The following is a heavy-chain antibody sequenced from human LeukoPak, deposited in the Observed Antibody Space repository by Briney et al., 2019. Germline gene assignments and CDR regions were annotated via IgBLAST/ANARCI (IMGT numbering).Heavy chain of an antibody. CDR2: IYHSGST. J-gene: IGHJ4*02. CDR1: GYSISSGYY. CDR3: ARDPSGYDPMFFDY. Sequence: SETLSLTCTVSGYSISSGYYWGWIRQPPGKGLEWIGSIYHSGSTYYNPSLKSRVTISVGTSKNQFSLKLSSVTAADTAVYYCARDPSGYDPMFFDYWGQGTLVTVSS. D-gene: IGHD5-12*01. V-gene: IGHV4-38-2*02.